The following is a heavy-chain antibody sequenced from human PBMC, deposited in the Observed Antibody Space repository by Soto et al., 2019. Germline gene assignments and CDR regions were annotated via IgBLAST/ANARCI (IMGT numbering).Heavy chain of an antibody. D-gene: IGHD3-9*01. J-gene: IGHJ5*02. CDR1: GGTFSSYT. CDR3: ARDARSSFDGFDP. Sequence: QVQLVQSGAEVKKPGSSVKVSCKASGGTFSSYTISWVRQAPGQRLEWMGRIIPILGIANYAQKFQGRVTITADKPTRTAYMELSSLRSEDTAVYYCARDARSSFDGFDPWGQGTLVTVSS. V-gene: IGHV1-69*08. CDR2: IIPILGIA.